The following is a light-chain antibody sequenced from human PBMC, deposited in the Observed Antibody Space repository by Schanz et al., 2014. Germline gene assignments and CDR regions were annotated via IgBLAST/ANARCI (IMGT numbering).Light chain of an antibody. V-gene: IGKV1-12*01. CDR3: QQSYSTLT. CDR2: SAS. J-gene: IGKJ3*01. Sequence: DIPMTQSPSSVSAYVGDSVTITCRASQDVSFWVVWYQQKPGKAPKLLIYSASLLESGVPSRYSGSGSGTDFTHPISSLQPEDLATYYCQQSYSTLTFGPGTKVHIK. CDR1: QDVSFW.